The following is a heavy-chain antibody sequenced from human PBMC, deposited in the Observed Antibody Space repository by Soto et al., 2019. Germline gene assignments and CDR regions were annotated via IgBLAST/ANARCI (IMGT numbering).Heavy chain of an antibody. CDR1: GFTFRTYW. J-gene: IGHJ5*02. CDR3: ARSDWFDP. V-gene: IGHV3-74*01. Sequence: EVQLVESGGGLVQPGGSLRLSCAASGFTFRTYWMHWVRQAPGKGLVWVSRIKSDGSSTSYADSVKGRFTISRDNAKNTLYLQMNSLRVEDTAVYYCARSDWFDPWGQGTLVTVSS. CDR2: IKSDGSST.